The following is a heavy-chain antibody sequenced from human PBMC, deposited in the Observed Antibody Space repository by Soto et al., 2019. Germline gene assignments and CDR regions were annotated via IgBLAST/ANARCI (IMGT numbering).Heavy chain of an antibody. J-gene: IGHJ4*02. Sequence: GGSLRLSCTASGFTFGDYAMSWVRQAPGKGLEWVGFIRSKAYGGTTEYVASVKGRFIFSRDDSKSIAYLQMNSLKTEDTAVYYCTLGADISGYYYVHYFDYWGQGT. CDR2: IRSKAYGGTT. V-gene: IGHV3-49*04. CDR1: GFTFGDYA. CDR3: TLGADISGYYYVHYFDY. D-gene: IGHD3-22*01.